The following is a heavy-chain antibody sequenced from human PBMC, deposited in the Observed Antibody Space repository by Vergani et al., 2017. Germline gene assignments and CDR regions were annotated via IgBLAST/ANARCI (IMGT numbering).Heavy chain of an antibody. V-gene: IGHV3-7*01. Sequence: EVQLVESGGGLVQPGGSLRLSCAASGFTFSSSWMSWVRQAPGKGLEWVANIKQDGSEKYYVDSVKGRFTISRDNAKNSLYLQMNSLGAEDTAVYYCTRRRSFDWLSPDWGQGTLVTVSS. CDR1: GFTFSSSW. J-gene: IGHJ1*01. D-gene: IGHD3-9*01. CDR3: TRRRSFDWLSPD. CDR2: IKQDGSEK.